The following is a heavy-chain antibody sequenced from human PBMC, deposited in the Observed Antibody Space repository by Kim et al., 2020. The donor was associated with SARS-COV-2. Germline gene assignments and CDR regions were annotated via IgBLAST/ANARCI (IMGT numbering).Heavy chain of an antibody. CDR3: ARLSLGGNYIGDYYYGMDV. D-gene: IGHD1-7*01. CDR2: ISAYNGNT. V-gene: IGHV1-18*04. J-gene: IGHJ6*02. CDR1: GYTFTSYG. Sequence: ASVKVSCKASGYTFTSYGISWVRQAPGQGLEWMGWISAYNGNTNYAQKLQGRVTMTTDTSTSTAYMELRSLRSDDTAVYYCARLSLGGNYIGDYYYGMDVWGQGTTVTVSS.